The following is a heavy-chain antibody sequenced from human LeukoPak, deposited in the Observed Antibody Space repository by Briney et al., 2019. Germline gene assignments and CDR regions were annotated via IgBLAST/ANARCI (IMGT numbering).Heavy chain of an antibody. Sequence: SETLSLTCTVSGGSISSSYWSWIRQPPGNGLDWLGYISYTGSTNYSPSLKSRVTMSVDMSKNQFSLKLRSLTAADPAGYYCARDSVYATTSFDPWGQGTLVTVSS. V-gene: IGHV4-59*01. D-gene: IGHD2-8*01. CDR2: ISYTGST. CDR3: ARDSVYATTSFDP. J-gene: IGHJ5*02. CDR1: GGSISSSY.